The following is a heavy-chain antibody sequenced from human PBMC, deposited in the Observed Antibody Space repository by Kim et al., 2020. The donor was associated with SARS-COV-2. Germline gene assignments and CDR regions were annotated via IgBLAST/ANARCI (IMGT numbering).Heavy chain of an antibody. V-gene: IGHV3-33*06. J-gene: IGHJ4*02. D-gene: IGHD2-21*01. CDR3: AKDYCGGDCFFDY. Sequence: YADSVKGRFPISRDNSKNTLYLQMNSLRAEDTAVYYCAKDYCGGDCFFDYWGQGTLVTVSS.